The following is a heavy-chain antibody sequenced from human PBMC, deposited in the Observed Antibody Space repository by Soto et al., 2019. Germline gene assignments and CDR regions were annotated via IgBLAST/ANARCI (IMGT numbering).Heavy chain of an antibody. J-gene: IGHJ4*02. V-gene: IGHV3-21*06. Sequence: ESGGGLVKPGGSLRLSCAASGFTFTRYSMNWVRQAPGKGLEWVSSISSTTHYIYYADSMRGRFTISRDNAKNAVYLEMNSLRAEDTAVYYCSRESEDLTSNFDYWGQGTRVTVSS. CDR2: ISSTTHYI. CDR1: GFTFTRYS. CDR3: SRESEDLTSNFDY.